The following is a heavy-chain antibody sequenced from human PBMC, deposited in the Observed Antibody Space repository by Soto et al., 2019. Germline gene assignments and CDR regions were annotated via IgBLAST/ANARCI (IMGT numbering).Heavy chain of an antibody. CDR2: IYWDDDK. J-gene: IGHJ4*02. CDR3: APAGDYDVLSFYH. D-gene: IGHD4-17*01. Sequence: QITLKESGPTLVRPAQTLTLTCDFSGFSLTTYDMGVAWIRQPPGKALEWLALIYWDDDKRYSPSLKNRLANSQDPSRNQVVLTINNMGPVDTAPFLCAPAGDYDVLSFYHWGPGTLVTVSS. V-gene: IGHV2-5*02. CDR1: GFSLTTYDMG.